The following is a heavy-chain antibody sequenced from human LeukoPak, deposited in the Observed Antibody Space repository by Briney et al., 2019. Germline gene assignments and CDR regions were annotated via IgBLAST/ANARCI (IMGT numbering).Heavy chain of an antibody. J-gene: IGHJ4*02. Sequence: GGSLRLSCAASGITFSSYSINWVRQAPGKGLEWVSYISSSSTTIYYADSVKGRFTISRDNSRNTLYLQMNSLRPEDTAVYYCAKVTAQFSFDYWGQGTLVTVSS. CDR3: AKVTAQFSFDY. CDR1: GITFSSYS. V-gene: IGHV3-48*01. CDR2: ISSSSTTI. D-gene: IGHD6-19*01.